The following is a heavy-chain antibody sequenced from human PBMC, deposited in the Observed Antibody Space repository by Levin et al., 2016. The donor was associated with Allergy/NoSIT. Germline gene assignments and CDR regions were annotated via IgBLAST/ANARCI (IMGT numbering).Heavy chain of an antibody. CDR2: IWYDGSNK. V-gene: IGHV3-33*01. J-gene: IGHJ4*02. D-gene: IGHD1-14*01. CDR3: ARDPGMSH. Sequence: VRQAPGKGLEWVAVIWYDGSNKYYADSVNGRFTISGDNSKNTLYLQMNSLRAEDTAVYYCARDPGMSHWGQGTLVTVSS.